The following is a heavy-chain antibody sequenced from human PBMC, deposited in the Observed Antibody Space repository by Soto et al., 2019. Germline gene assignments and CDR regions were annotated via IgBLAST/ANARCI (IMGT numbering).Heavy chain of an antibody. Sequence: HPGGSLRLSCAASGFTFSSYAMSWVRQAPGKGLEWVSAISGSGGSTYYADSVKGRFTISRDNSKNTLYLQMNSLRAEDTAVYYCATSLRLSSGSAFDIWGQGTMVTVSS. CDR1: GFTFSSYA. CDR2: ISGSGGST. J-gene: IGHJ3*02. D-gene: IGHD6-6*01. CDR3: ATSLRLSSGSAFDI. V-gene: IGHV3-23*01.